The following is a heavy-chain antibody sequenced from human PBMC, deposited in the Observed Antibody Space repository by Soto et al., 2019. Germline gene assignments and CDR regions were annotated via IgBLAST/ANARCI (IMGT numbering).Heavy chain of an antibody. Sequence: EVQLVESGGGLVKPGGSLRLSCAASGFTFSSYSMNWVRQAPGKGLEWVSSISSSSSYIYYAGSVKGRFTISRDNAKNSLCLQMNSLRAEDTAVYYCAIGVGGSYSWYFDYWGQGTLVTVSS. CDR1: GFTFSSYS. J-gene: IGHJ4*02. CDR2: ISSSSSYI. D-gene: IGHD2-15*01. CDR3: AIGVGGSYSWYFDY. V-gene: IGHV3-21*01.